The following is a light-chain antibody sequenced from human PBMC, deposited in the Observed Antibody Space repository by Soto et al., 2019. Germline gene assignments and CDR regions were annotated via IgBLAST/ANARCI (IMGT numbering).Light chain of an antibody. Sequence: QSALTQPASVSGSPGQSITISCTGTSSDVGANIFVSWHQQHPGKAPKLMIYAVNSRPSGVSYRFSGSKSGNTASLTISRVEAGDEADYYCQVWDSSSDHVVFGGGTKLTVL. CDR2: AVN. J-gene: IGLJ2*01. CDR3: QVWDSSSDHVV. V-gene: IGLV2-14*01. CDR1: SSDVGANIF.